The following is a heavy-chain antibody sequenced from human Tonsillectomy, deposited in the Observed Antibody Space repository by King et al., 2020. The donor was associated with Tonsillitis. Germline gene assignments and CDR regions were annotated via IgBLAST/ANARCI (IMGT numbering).Heavy chain of an antibody. D-gene: IGHD5-12*01. CDR1: GGSISSSSYY. Sequence: QLQESGPGLVKPSETLSLTCTVSGGSISSSSYYWGWIRQPPGKGLEWIGSSYYSGSTYYNPSLKSRVTISIDTSKNQFSLKLRSVTAADTAVYYCARHFHRGYSDYNYSPVLNWFDPWGQGTLVTVSS. CDR2: SYYSGST. V-gene: IGHV4-39*07. CDR3: ARHFHRGYSDYNYSPVLNWFDP. J-gene: IGHJ5*02.